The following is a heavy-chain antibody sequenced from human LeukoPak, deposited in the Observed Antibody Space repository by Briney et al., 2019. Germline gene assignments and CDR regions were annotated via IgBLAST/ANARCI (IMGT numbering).Heavy chain of an antibody. CDR2: ISGSGGST. V-gene: IGHV3-23*01. J-gene: IGHJ6*02. CDR1: GFTFSSYA. CDR3: AKDRRLDSSGYSYYYYYGMDV. Sequence: GGSLRLSCAASGFTFSSYAMSWVRQAPGKGLEWVSAISGSGGSTYYADSVKGRFTISRDNSKNTLYLQMNSLRAEDTAVYYCAKDRRLDSSGYSYYYYYGMDVWGQGTTVTVSS. D-gene: IGHD3-22*01.